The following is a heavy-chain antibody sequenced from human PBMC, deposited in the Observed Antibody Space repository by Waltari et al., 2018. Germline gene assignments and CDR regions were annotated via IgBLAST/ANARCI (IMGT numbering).Heavy chain of an antibody. D-gene: IGHD5-12*01. Sequence: QVQLQESGPGLVKPSETLSLTCAVSGYSISSGYYWGWLRQPPGKGLEWIGSIYHSGSTYYNPSLKSRVTISVDTSKNQFSLKLSSVTAADTAVYYCASSYSGYDWWSADYWGQGTLVTVSS. J-gene: IGHJ4*02. CDR1: GYSISSGYY. CDR2: IYHSGST. V-gene: IGHV4-38-2*01. CDR3: ASSYSGYDWWSADY.